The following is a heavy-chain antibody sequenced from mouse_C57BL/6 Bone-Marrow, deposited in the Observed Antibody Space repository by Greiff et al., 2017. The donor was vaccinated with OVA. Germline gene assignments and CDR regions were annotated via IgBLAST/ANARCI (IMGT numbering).Heavy chain of an antibody. Sequence: VQLQQSGAELVKPGASVKLSCKASGYTFTEYPIHWVKQRSGQGLEWIGWFYPGSGSITYNEKFKDTATLTADKSSSTVYMELSRVTSEDSAVYCCARHETYGNYGDYWGQGTTLTVSS. V-gene: IGHV1-62-2*01. J-gene: IGHJ2*01. CDR2: FYPGSGSI. D-gene: IGHD2-1*01. CDR1: GYTFTEYP. CDR3: ARHETYGNYGDY.